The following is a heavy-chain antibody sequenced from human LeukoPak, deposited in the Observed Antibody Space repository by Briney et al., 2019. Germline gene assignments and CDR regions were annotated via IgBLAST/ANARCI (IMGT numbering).Heavy chain of an antibody. J-gene: IGHJ4*02. CDR2: ISSKTDGGTT. CDR3: TTDGLVRGGTFDN. V-gene: IGHV3-15*01. D-gene: IGHD3-10*01. CDR1: GFTFSNAW. Sequence: PGGSLRLSCAAAGFTFSNAWMSWVRQAPGKGLEWVGRISSKTDGGTTDYAAPVTGRFTISRDDYTLYLQMNSLKTEDTALYYCTTDGLVRGGTFDNWGQGTLVTVSS.